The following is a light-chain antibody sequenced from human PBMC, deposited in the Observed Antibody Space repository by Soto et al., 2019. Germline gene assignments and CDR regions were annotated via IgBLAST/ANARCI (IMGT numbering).Light chain of an antibody. CDR2: GAS. Sequence: EIVMTRSPATLSVSPGERATLSCRASHSISSTLAWYQQKPGQAPRLLIYGASTRATGIPARFSGSGSGTEFTLTISSLQSEDFAVYYCQQYDNWLGTFGQGTKVEIK. CDR3: QQYDNWLGT. CDR1: HSISST. V-gene: IGKV3-15*01. J-gene: IGKJ1*01.